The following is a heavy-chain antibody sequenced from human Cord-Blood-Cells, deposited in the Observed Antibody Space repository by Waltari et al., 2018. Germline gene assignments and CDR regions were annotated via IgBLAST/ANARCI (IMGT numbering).Heavy chain of an antibody. CDR2: MNPNSGNT. CDR3: ARGPSSSFDY. J-gene: IGHJ4*02. CDR1: GYTLTSID. Sequence: QVQLVQSGAEVKKPGASVKVSCNASGYTLTSIDINGVRQATGQGLEWMGWMNPNSGNTGYAKKFQGRVTITRNTSISTAYMELSSLRSEDTAVYYCARGPSSSFDYWGQGTLVTVSS. D-gene: IGHD6-13*01. V-gene: IGHV1-8*03.